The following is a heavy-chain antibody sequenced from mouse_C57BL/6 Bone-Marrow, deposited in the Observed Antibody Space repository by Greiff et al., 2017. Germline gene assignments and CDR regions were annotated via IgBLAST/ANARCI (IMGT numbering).Heavy chain of an antibody. D-gene: IGHD2-3*01. CDR2: ISSGGSYT. CDR1: GFTFSSYG. V-gene: IGHV5-6*01. J-gene: IGHJ3*01. Sequence: EVQRVESGGDLVKPGGSLKLSCAASGFTFSSYGMSWVRPTPDKRLEWVATISSGGSYTYYPDSVKGRFTISRDNAKNTLYLQMSSLKSEDTAMYYCARHGMVTRAWFAYWGQGTLVTVSA. CDR3: ARHGMVTRAWFAY.